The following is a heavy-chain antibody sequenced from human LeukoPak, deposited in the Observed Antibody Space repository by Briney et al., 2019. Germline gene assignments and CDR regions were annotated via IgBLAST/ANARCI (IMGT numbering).Heavy chain of an antibody. CDR3: ARVLTARSGGYDAFDI. CDR2: IDTTGDT. CDR1: GLTFSSYD. V-gene: IGHV3-13*01. J-gene: IGHJ3*02. D-gene: IGHD6-25*01. Sequence: PGGSLRLSCAASGLTFSSYDMHWVRQGTGKGLEWVSAIDTTGDTYYPGSVKGRFTISRENAKSSLYLQMNSLRAGDTAVYYCARVLTARSGGYDAFDIWGQGTMVTVSS.